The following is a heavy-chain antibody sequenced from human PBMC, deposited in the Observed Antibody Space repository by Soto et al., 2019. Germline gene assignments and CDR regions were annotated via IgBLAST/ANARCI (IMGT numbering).Heavy chain of an antibody. J-gene: IGHJ4*02. D-gene: IGHD2-2*01. CDR2: IWSDESSK. Sequence: QVQLVESGGGVLKPGRSLRLSGAASGFTFSNYGMHWVRKAPGKGLEWVTAIWSDESSKYYADSVKGRFTISRDNSKNTLFLQMNSLRAEDTAVYYCARDWLSSYFDYWGQGTLVTVSS. CDR1: GFTFSNYG. CDR3: ARDWLSSYFDY. V-gene: IGHV3-33*01.